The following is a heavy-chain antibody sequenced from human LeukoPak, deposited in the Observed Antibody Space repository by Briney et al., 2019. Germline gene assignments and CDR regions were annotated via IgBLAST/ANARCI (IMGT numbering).Heavy chain of an antibody. CDR1: GFSFSNFA. CDR3: TRVCVEWYFDLCYFDY. V-gene: IGHV3-30*04. CDR2: IIYDGSNK. Sequence: PGRSLRLSCAASGFSFSNFAMDWVRQAPGKGLEWVAVIIYDGSNKYYADSVKGRFTISRDDSKSIAYLQMNSLKTEDTAVYYCTRVCVEWYFDLCYFDYWGQGTLVTVSS. J-gene: IGHJ4*02. D-gene: IGHD3-9*01.